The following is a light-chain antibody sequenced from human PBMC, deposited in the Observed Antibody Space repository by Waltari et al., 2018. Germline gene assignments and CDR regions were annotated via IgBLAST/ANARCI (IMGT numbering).Light chain of an antibody. Sequence: DIVMTQSPDSLAVSLGERATINCKSRQSVLYSSNNKNYLDWYQQKPGQPPKLLIYWASTRESGVPDRFSGSGSGTDFTLTISSLQAEDVAVYYCQQYYGTPCTFGGGTKVEMK. CDR2: WAS. CDR1: QSVLYSSNNKNY. CDR3: QQYYGTPCT. J-gene: IGKJ4*01. V-gene: IGKV4-1*01.